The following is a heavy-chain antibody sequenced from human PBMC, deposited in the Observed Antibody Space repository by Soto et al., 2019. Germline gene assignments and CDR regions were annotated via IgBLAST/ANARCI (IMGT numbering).Heavy chain of an antibody. D-gene: IGHD3-3*01. CDR3: SSMWAAVTSFGNDAFYI. CDR1: GLTFDDYA. CDR2: ISWNSGSI. J-gene: IGHJ3*02. Sequence: GGSLRLSCAASGLTFDDYAMHWVRQAPGKGLEWVSGISWNSGSIGYADSVKGRFTISRDNAKNSLYLQMNSLRAEDTALYYCSSMWAAVTSFGNDAFYISTQRTMVTVSS. V-gene: IGHV3-9*01.